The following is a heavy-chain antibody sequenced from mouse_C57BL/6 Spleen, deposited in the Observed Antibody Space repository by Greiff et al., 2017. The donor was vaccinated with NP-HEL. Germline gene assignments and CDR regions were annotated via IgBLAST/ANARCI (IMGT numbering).Heavy chain of an antibody. J-gene: IGHJ4*01. D-gene: IGHD2-5*01. Sequence: QVQLQQPGAELVRPGTSVKLSCKASGYTFTSYWMHWVKQRPGQGLEWIGVIDPSDSYTNYNQKFKGKATLTVDTSSSTAYMQLSSLTSEDSAVYYCARYYSKWEMDDWGKGTSVTVSS. V-gene: IGHV1-59*01. CDR2: IDPSDSYT. CDR3: ARYYSKWEMDD. CDR1: GYTFTSYW.